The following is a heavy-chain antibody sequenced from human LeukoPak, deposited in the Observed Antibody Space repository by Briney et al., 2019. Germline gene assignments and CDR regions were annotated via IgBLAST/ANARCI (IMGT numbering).Heavy chain of an antibody. CDR1: GYTFTSYG. V-gene: IGHV1-18*01. Sequence: GASVKVSCKASGYTFTSYGISWVRQAPGQGLEWMGWISAYNGNTNYAQKLQGRVTMTTDTSTSTAYMELRSLRSEDTAVYYCARDLAGATTTTLRDYWGQGTLVTVSS. CDR2: ISAYNGNT. J-gene: IGHJ4*02. CDR3: ARDLAGATTTTLRDY. D-gene: IGHD1-26*01.